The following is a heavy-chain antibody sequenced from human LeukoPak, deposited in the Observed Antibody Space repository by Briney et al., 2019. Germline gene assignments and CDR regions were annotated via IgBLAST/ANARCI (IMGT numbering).Heavy chain of an antibody. J-gene: IGHJ4*02. CDR1: GFTVSSRY. Sequence: PGGSLRLSCAASGFTVSSRYMSWVRQAPGKGLEWVSLIYSGGDTYYADSVKGRFTISRDNSKNTLYLQMNSLRAEDTALYYCARVQADGDLYFDCWGQGTLVTVSS. CDR3: ARVQADGDLYFDC. V-gene: IGHV3-53*01. CDR2: IYSGGDT. D-gene: IGHD4-17*01.